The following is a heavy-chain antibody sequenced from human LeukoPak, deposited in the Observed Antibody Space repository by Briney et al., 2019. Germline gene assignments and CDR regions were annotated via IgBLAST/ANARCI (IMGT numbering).Heavy chain of an antibody. J-gene: IGHJ4*02. CDR2: VSDDGSNK. D-gene: IGHD6-13*01. Sequence: GGSLRLSCAASGFTFSSYTMHWVRQAPGKGLEWVAVVSDDGSNKYYADSLNGRFTISRDNSKNTLYLQMNSLRAEDTAVYYCARDYSSSWYKGLDFWGQGTLATVSS. CDR3: ARDYSSSWYKGLDF. V-gene: IGHV3-30*01. CDR1: GFTFSSYT.